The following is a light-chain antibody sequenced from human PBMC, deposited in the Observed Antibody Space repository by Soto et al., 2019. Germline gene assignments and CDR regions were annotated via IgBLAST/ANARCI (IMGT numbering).Light chain of an antibody. CDR3: LQHNSYPWT. Sequence: DLQVTQSPSAMSASVGDRVTITCRASQDISHYLAWFQQKPGKVPKRLIFAVSNLESGVPSRFRGSGSGTEFTLTITSLQPEDFATYYCLQHNSYPWTFGQGTKVEI. V-gene: IGKV1-17*03. J-gene: IGKJ1*01. CDR1: QDISHY. CDR2: AVS.